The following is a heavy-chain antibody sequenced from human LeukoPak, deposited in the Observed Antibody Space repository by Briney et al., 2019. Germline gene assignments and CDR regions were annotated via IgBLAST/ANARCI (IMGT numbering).Heavy chain of an antibody. D-gene: IGHD6-19*01. CDR3: ASSYSSDWYSRWIDY. J-gene: IGHJ4*02. V-gene: IGHV3-7*01. CDR2: IKQDGSQT. Sequence: GGSLRLSCEASGFTFSTYWMSWVRQAPGKGLEWVANIKQDGSQTYHADSVKGRFTISRDNAKKSLDLQMNSLRAEDTAVYYCASSYSSDWYSRWIDYWGQGTLVTVSS. CDR1: GFTFSTYW.